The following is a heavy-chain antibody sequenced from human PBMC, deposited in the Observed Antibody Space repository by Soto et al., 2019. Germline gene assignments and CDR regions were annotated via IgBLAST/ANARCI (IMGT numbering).Heavy chain of an antibody. CDR1: GGTFSSYA. J-gene: IGHJ4*02. CDR2: IIPIFGTA. Sequence: QVQLVQSGAEVKKPGSSVKVSCKASGGTFSSYAISWVRQAPGQGLEWMGGIIPIFGTANYAQKFQGRVTFTADESTSTAYMELSSLRSEDTAVYYCARGRYYYGSGSYFYYFDYWGQGTLVTVSS. D-gene: IGHD3-10*01. V-gene: IGHV1-69*01. CDR3: ARGRYYYGSGSYFYYFDY.